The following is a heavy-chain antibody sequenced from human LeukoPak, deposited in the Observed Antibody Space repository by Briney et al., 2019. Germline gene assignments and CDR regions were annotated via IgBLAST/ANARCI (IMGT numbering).Heavy chain of an antibody. J-gene: IGHJ4*02. CDR1: GFRITNAW. V-gene: IGHV3-15*07. Sequence: PGGSLRLSCAASGFRITNAWMNWVRQAPGRGLGWVGRIKSKSDGGTTDYAAPVKGRFIISRDDSKNTLYLQMNSLKIEDTAVYYCTTDRGDYGIPFWGQGTLVTVSS. D-gene: IGHD4-17*01. CDR3: TTDRGDYGIPF. CDR2: IKSKSDGGTT.